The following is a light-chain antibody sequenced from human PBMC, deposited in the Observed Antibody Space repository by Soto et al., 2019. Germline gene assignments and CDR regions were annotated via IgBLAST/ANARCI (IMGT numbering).Light chain of an antibody. CDR2: SNN. Sequence: QSVLTQPPSASGTPGQRVTISCSGSSSNIGSNTVNWYQQLPGTAPKLLIYSNNQRPSGVPERFSVSKSGTSDYLAISGLQSEDEVDYYCAAWDDSLNGYVFGTGTKVTV. J-gene: IGLJ1*01. CDR3: AAWDDSLNGYV. CDR1: SSNIGSNT. V-gene: IGLV1-44*01.